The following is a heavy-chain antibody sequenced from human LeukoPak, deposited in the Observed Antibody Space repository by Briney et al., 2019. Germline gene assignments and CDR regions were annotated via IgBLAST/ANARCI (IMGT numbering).Heavy chain of an antibody. CDR2: IYDSGIT. V-gene: IGHV4-4*02. CDR3: ARNGGNSDLDY. CDR1: GASFSSNNC. Sequence: SETLSLTCAVSGASFSSNNCWTWVRQPPGKGLEWIGEIYDSGITNYSPSLRSRVTISIGNSKKQFSLSLSSVTAADTAVYYCARNGGNSDLDYWGQGTLVTVSS. J-gene: IGHJ4*02. D-gene: IGHD4-23*01.